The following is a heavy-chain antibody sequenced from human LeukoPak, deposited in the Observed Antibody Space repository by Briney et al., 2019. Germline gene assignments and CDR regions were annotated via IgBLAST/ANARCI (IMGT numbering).Heavy chain of an antibody. CDR1: GFTFSHHA. V-gene: IGHV3-23*01. CDR3: AKSITMIVVADFDY. CDR2: ISSSGGST. J-gene: IGHJ4*02. D-gene: IGHD3-22*01. Sequence: GGSLRLSCAASGFTFSHHAMNWVRQAPGKGLEWVSLISSSGGSTYYADSVKGRFTISRDNSKNTLYLQMNSLRAEDTAVYYCAKSITMIVVADFDYWGQGTLVTVSS.